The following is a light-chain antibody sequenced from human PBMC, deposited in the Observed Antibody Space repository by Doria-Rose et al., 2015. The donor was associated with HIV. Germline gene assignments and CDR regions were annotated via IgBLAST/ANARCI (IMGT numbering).Light chain of an antibody. Sequence: TQSPGTLSLSPGERATLSCRASQSFSSTYLAWSQQKPGQAPSLLIYDGSTRATGIPDRFSASGSGTDLTLTINRLEPEDFALYYCHQYGTSWTFGQGTKVEI. CDR2: DGS. CDR1: QSFSSTY. CDR3: HQYGTSWT. J-gene: IGKJ1*01. V-gene: IGKV3-20*01.